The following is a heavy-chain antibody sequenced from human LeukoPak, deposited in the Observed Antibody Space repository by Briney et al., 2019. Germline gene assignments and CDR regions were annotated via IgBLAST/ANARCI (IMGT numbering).Heavy chain of an antibody. D-gene: IGHD6-13*01. CDR1: GGSISSSSYY. V-gene: IGHV4-39*01. J-gene: IGHJ3*02. Sequence: ASETLSLTCTVSGGSISSSSYYWGWIRQPPGKGLEWIGSIYYSGSTYYNPSLKSRVTISVDTSKNQFSLKLSSVTAADTAVYYCASITSAAGAFDIWGQGTMVTVSS. CDR2: IYYSGST. CDR3: ASITSAAGAFDI.